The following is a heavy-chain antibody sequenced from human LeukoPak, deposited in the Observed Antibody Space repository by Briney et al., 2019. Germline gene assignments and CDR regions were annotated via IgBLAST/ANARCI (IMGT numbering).Heavy chain of an antibody. CDR1: GYICTRYG. J-gene: IGHJ4*02. CDR3: ARDFFHGHCSGLSCFLLDY. D-gene: IGHD2-15*01. CDR2: ISAHYGNT. Sequence: ASVTVSCKASGYICTRYGISWVRQAPGQGLEWMGWISAHYGNTNYAQKFQDRVTMTTDTSTNTAYMELRSLRPDDTAVYYCARDFFHGHCSGLSCFLLDYWGQGSLVTVSS. V-gene: IGHV1-18*04.